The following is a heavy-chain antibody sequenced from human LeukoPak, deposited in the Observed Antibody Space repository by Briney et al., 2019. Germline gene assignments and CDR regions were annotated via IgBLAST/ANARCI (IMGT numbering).Heavy chain of an antibody. V-gene: IGHV3-74*01. Sequence: QPGGSLRLSCAASGFTFSSYWMHWVRQAPGKGLVWVSRINSDGSSTSYADSVKGRFTISRDNAKNTLYLQMNSLRAEDTAAYYCARGYRAGSGYFDWLYYMDVWGKGTTVTVSS. D-gene: IGHD3-9*01. CDR1: GFTFSSYW. J-gene: IGHJ6*03. CDR2: INSDGSST. CDR3: ARGYRAGSGYFDWLYYMDV.